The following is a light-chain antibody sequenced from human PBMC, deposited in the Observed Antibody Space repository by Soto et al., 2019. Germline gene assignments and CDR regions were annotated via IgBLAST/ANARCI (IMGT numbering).Light chain of an antibody. Sequence: EIVMTQSPATLSVSPGERSTLSCSSSQSVSSNLAWYQQKPGQAPRLLIYGASTRATGIPARFSGSGSGTEFTLTISSLQSEDFAVYYCQQYNNWPPATFGQGTKVDI. J-gene: IGKJ1*01. V-gene: IGKV3-15*01. CDR2: GAS. CDR1: QSVSSN. CDR3: QQYNNWPPAT.